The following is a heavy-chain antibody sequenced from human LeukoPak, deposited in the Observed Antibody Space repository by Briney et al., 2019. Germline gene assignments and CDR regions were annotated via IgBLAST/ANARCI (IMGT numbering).Heavy chain of an antibody. V-gene: IGHV4-59*11. CDR1: GGSISTHY. CDR3: AKAVAAAGRFGFDP. D-gene: IGHD6-13*01. Sequence: SETLSLTCTVSGGSISTHYWSWIRQPPGKGLEWIGYIYNSGSTNYNPSLQSRVTISVDTSKNQFSLKLTSVTAADTAVYYCAKAVAAAGRFGFDPWGQGTLVTVSS. J-gene: IGHJ5*02. CDR2: IYNSGST.